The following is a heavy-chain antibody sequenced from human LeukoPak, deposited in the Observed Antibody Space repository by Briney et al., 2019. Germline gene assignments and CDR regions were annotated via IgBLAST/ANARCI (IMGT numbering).Heavy chain of an antibody. D-gene: IGHD3-10*01. CDR2: INQDGSEK. CDR3: ARDRLLWRH. V-gene: IGHV3-7*01. CDR1: EFTFSGYW. Sequence: GGSLRLSCAASEFTFSGYWMSWVRQAPGKGLEWVANINQDGSEKYYVDSVKGRFTISRDNAKNSLYLQMNSLRAEDTAVYYCARDRLLWRHWGQGTLVTVSS. J-gene: IGHJ4*02.